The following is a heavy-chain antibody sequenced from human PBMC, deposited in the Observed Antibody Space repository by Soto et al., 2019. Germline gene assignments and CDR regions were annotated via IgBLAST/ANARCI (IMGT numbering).Heavy chain of an antibody. D-gene: IGHD1-1*01. CDR1: GYTFTSYY. CDR3: ARDKDGQLERTVTHFDY. J-gene: IGHJ4*02. CDR2: INPSGGST. Sequence: ASVKVSCKASGYTFTSYYMHWVRQAPGQGLEWMGIINPSGGSTSYAQKFQGRVTMTRDTSTSTVYMELSSLRSEDTAVYYCARDKDGQLERTVTHFDYWGQGTLVTVSS. V-gene: IGHV1-46*01.